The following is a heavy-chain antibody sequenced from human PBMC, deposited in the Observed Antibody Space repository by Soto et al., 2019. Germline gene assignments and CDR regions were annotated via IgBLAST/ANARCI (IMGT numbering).Heavy chain of an antibody. J-gene: IGHJ3*02. V-gene: IGHV3-53*02. Sequence: EVQLVETGGGLIQPGGSLRLSCAASGFTVSSNYMSWVRQAPGKGLEWVSVIYSGGSTYYADSVKGRFTISRDNSKNTQYLQMNSLRAEDTAVYDCARGEWELLGEYDAFDIWGQGTMVTVSS. CDR2: IYSGGST. CDR3: ARGEWELLGEYDAFDI. CDR1: GFTVSSNY. D-gene: IGHD1-26*01.